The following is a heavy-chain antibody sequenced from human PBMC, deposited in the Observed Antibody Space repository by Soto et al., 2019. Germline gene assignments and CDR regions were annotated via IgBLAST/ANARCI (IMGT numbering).Heavy chain of an antibody. Sequence: GESLKISCKGSGYSFSSFWIGWVRQMPGKGLELIGIIYPGDSDIRYSPSFEGQVTMSADRSSSTAYLQWSSLKASDTAMYYCAKHTTYRFYGMDVWGQGTTVTVSS. CDR3: AKHTTYRFYGMDV. CDR2: IYPGDSDI. V-gene: IGHV5-51*01. J-gene: IGHJ6*02. D-gene: IGHD1-1*01. CDR1: GYSFSSFW.